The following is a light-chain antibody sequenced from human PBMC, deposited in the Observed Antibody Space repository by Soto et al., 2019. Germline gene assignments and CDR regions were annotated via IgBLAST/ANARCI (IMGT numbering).Light chain of an antibody. CDR3: QLYGSSLWT. CDR2: GAS. CDR1: QSVSSTY. V-gene: IGKV3-20*01. Sequence: EIVLTHSPDTLSLSPVEIATLSFRASQSVSSTYLAWYQQKPGQAPRLLIHGASSRATGIPDRFSGRGSGTDFTLTISRLEPEDFAVYYCQLYGSSLWTFGQGTKVDIK. J-gene: IGKJ1*01.